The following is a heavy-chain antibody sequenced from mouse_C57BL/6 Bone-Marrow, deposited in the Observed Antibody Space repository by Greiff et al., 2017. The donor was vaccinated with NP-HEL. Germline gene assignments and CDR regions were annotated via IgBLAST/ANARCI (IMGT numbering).Heavy chain of an antibody. CDR1: GYTFTSYW. D-gene: IGHD1-1*01. V-gene: IGHV1-55*01. J-gene: IGHJ3*01. Sequence: QVQLQQPGAELVKPGASVKMSCKASGYTFTSYWITWVKQRPGQGLEWIGDIYPGSGSTNYNEKFKRKATLTVDTSSSTAYMQLSSLTSEDSAVYYCARRYYYGSSYRGWFAYWGQGTLVTVSA. CDR3: ARRYYYGSSYRGWFAY. CDR2: IYPGSGST.